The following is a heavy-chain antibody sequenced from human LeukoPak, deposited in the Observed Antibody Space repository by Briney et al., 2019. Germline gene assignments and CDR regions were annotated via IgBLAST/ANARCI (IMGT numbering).Heavy chain of an antibody. CDR2: ITVRGDAA. D-gene: IGHD3-16*02. CDR3: AKGPRPDLSVLHTLER. CDR1: GFTFSSYA. V-gene: IGHV3-23*01. J-gene: IGHJ4*02. Sequence: GGSLTLSCAASGFTFSSYAMTWVRQAPGRGMEWVSTITVRGDAANDADSVKGRFTISRDNSKSSLYLQMNSLRVEDTAVYHCAKGPRPDLSVLHTLERWGQGVLVTVSS.